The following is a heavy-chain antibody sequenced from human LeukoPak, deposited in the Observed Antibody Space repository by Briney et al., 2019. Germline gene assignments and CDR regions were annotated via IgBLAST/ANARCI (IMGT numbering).Heavy chain of an antibody. CDR3: AKDFTGARDY. J-gene: IGHJ4*02. V-gene: IGHV3-21*01. D-gene: IGHD7-27*01. CDR1: GFTFSSYS. Sequence: NPGGSLRLSCAASGFTFSSYSMNWVRQAPGKGLEWVSSISSSSSYIYYADSVKGRFTISRDNAKNTLYLQMNSLRAEDTALYYCAKDFTGARDYWGQGTLVTVSS. CDR2: ISSSSSYI.